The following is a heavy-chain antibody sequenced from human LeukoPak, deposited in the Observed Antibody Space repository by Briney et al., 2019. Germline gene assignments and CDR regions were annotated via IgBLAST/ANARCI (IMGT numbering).Heavy chain of an antibody. V-gene: IGHV3-23*01. J-gene: IGHJ4*02. D-gene: IGHD1-26*01. CDR3: AKGGKWDVTPFDY. CDR1: GFTFTSYS. CDR2: ISGGGGST. Sequence: GGSLRLSCAASGFTFTSYSMNWVRQAPGKGLEWVSTISGGGGSTYYADSVKGRFTISRDNFKNTLYLQVNSLRAEDTAVYYCAKGGKWDVTPFDYWGQGTLVTVSS.